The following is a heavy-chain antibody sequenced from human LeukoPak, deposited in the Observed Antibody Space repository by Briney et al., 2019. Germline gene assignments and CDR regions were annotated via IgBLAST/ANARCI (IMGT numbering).Heavy chain of an antibody. V-gene: IGHV1-2*02. Sequence: ASVKVSCKASGYTFTGYYLHWVRQAPGQGLEWMGGINPNSGGTNYAQKFQGRVTMTRNTSISTAYMELSSLRSEDTAVYYCARFRGGFGEFHFDYWGQGTLVTVSS. D-gene: IGHD3-10*01. CDR2: INPNSGGT. CDR3: ARFRGGFGEFHFDY. CDR1: GYTFTGYY. J-gene: IGHJ4*02.